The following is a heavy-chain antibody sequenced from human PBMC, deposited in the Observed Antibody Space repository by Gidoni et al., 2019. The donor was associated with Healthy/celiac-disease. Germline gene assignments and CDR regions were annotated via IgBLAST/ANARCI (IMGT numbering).Heavy chain of an antibody. V-gene: IGHV1-69*01. CDR3: ARDSALENWFDP. D-gene: IGHD3-16*02. Sequence: QVQLVQSGAEVKKPGSSVKVSCKASGGTFSSYALRWVRQAPGQGLGWTGGIIPIYGTANYAQKFQGRVTITADESTSTAYMELSSLRSEDTAVYYCARDSALENWFDPWGQGTLVTVSS. CDR2: IIPIYGTA. CDR1: GGTFSSYA. J-gene: IGHJ5*02.